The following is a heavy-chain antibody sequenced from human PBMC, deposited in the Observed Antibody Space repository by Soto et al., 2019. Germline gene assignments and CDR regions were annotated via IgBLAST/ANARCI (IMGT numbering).Heavy chain of an antibody. J-gene: IGHJ6*02. CDR1: GGTFSSYA. D-gene: IGHD2-21*01. CDR3: ARDDWDAVYYYGMDV. CDR2: IIPIFGTA. Sequence: PVKVSRKASGGTFSSYAIRRVRQAPGQGLEWMGGIIPIFGTANYAQKFQGRVTITADESTSTAYMELSSLRSEDTAVYYCARDDWDAVYYYGMDVWGQGTTVTVSS. V-gene: IGHV1-69*13.